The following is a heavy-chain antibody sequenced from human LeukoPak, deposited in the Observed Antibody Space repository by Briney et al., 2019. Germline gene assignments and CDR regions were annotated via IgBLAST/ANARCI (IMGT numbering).Heavy chain of an antibody. CDR1: GFTFSLYG. V-gene: IGHV3-30*03. CDR3: ARDRVRGPAVYYFDY. J-gene: IGHJ4*02. CDR2: VASDGKDK. Sequence: GGSLRLSCAASGFTFSLYGMHWVRQAPGKGLEWLAVVASDGKDKRYADSVKGRFTISRDNSKNTLYLQMNSLRPEDTAVYFCARDRVRGPAVYYFDYWGQGTLVTVSS. D-gene: IGHD2-2*01.